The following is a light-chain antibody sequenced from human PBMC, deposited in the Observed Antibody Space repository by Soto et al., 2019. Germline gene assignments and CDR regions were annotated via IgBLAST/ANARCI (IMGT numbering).Light chain of an antibody. J-gene: IGKJ1*01. CDR1: QGISSY. CDR3: QQLNSYPRT. Sequence: IQLTQSPSSLSASVGDRVTITCRASQGISSYLAWYQQKPGKAPKLLIYAASTFQSGVPSRFSGSGSGTDVTLTISSLQPEDFATYYCQQLNSYPRTFGQGTKVEIK. CDR2: AAS. V-gene: IGKV1-9*01.